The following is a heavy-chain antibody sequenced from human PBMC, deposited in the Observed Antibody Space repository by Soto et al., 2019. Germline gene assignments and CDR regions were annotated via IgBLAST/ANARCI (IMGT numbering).Heavy chain of an antibody. CDR2: IYYSGST. J-gene: IGHJ5*02. Sequence: SETLSLTCAVSGGSISSGGYSWSWIRRPPGKGLEWIGYIYYSGSTYYNPSLKSRVTISVDTSKNQFSLELSSVTAADTAIYYCARSVFPWGQGTLVTVSS. CDR3: ARSVFP. CDR1: GGSISSGGYS. V-gene: IGHV4-31*11.